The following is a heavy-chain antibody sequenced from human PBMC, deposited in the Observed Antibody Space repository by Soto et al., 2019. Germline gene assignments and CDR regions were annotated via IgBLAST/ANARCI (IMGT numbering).Heavy chain of an antibody. CDR2: IIAINGIT. CDR1: GGTFSTYT. V-gene: IGHV1-69*02. D-gene: IGHD3-22*01. CDR3: ARWTYDSSGYYYFYYFDY. Sequence: SVKVSCKVSGGTFSTYTISWVRQAPGQGLEWMGRIIAINGITNHAQKFQDRVTMTTDKSTSTAYMELRSLRSDDTAVYYCARWTYDSSGYYYFYYFDYWGQGTLVTVSS. J-gene: IGHJ4*02.